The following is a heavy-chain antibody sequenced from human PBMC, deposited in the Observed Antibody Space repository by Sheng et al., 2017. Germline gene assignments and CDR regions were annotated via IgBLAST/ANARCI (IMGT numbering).Heavy chain of an antibody. CDR2: ISSSTSYI. Sequence: EVQLVESGGGLVQPWGVPSRLSCAASGFTFSSRSMNWVRQAPGKGLEWVSSISSSTSYIYYADSVKGRFTISRDNAKNSLYLQMNSLRAEDTAVYYCARDLGDYVGYFDYWGRGALVTVSS. J-gene: IGHJ4*02. D-gene: IGHD4-17*01. CDR1: GFTFSSRS. CDR3: ARDLGDYVGYFDY. V-gene: IGHV3-21*01.